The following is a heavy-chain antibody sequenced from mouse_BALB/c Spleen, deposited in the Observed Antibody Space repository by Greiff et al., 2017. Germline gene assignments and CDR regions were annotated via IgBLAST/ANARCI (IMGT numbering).Heavy chain of an antibody. CDR2: IRNKANGYTT. D-gene: IGHD2-2*01. J-gene: IGHJ4*01. CDR3: ARVWLRLDYYAMDY. V-gene: IGHV7-3*02. Sequence: EVQRVESGGGLVQPGGSLRLSCATSGFTFTDYYMSWVRQPPGKALEWLGFIRNKANGYTTEYSASVKGRFTISRDNSQSILYLQMNTLRAEDSATYYCARVWLRLDYYAMDYWGQGTSVTVSS. CDR1: GFTFTDYY.